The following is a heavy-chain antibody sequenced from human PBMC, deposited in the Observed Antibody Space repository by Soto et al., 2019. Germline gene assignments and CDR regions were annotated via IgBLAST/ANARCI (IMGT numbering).Heavy chain of an antibody. CDR1: GFTFSSYG. V-gene: IGHV3-30*18. D-gene: IGHD2-2*01. J-gene: IGHJ6*02. CDR3: AKDLSLYCSSTSCPLIDYYYYGMDV. Sequence: GGSLRLSCEASGFTFSSYGMHWVRQAPGKGLEWVAVISYDGSNKYYADSVKGRFTISRDNSKNTLYLQMNSLRAEDTAVYYCAKDLSLYCSSTSCPLIDYYYYGMDVWGQGTTVTVSS. CDR2: ISYDGSNK.